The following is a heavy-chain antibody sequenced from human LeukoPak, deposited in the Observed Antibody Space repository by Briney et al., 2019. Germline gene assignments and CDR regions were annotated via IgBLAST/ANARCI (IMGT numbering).Heavy chain of an antibody. Sequence: GGSLRLSCAASGFTFNKYYMTWVRQAPGKGLEWVANIKEDGSDKYYADSVKGRFTISRDNAENSLSLQMNSLRAEDTAVYYCAKHRQGDFDHWGQGTLVTVSS. CDR2: IKEDGSDK. J-gene: IGHJ4*02. CDR1: GFTFNKYY. V-gene: IGHV3-7*05. CDR3: AKHRQGDFDH. D-gene: IGHD3-10*01.